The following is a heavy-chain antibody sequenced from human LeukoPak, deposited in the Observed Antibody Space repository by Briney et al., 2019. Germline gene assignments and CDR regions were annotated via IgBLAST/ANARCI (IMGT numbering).Heavy chain of an antibody. CDR1: GGTFSNYV. CDR3: AISNPTIYDY. D-gene: IGHD3-3*01. Sequence: GASVKVSCKASGGTFSNYVINWVRQAPGQGLEWLGGIIPIFGTANYAQKFQGRVTITADESTKTAFMDLSSLRPEDTAVYYCAISNPTIYDYWGQGTLVTVSS. V-gene: IGHV1-69*13. CDR2: IIPIFGTA. J-gene: IGHJ4*02.